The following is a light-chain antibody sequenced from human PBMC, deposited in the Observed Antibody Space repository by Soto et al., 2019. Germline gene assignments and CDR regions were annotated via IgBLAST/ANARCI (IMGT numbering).Light chain of an antibody. Sequence: DIQMTQSPSSLSASIGDRVTISCRASQGISNSLAWYQQKAGEVPKLLIYAASTSHSGFPSRFRGSGSGTDFTLTISGLQPEDVATYYCQNSKSAPRTFGQGTKVEIK. CDR3: QNSKSAPRT. V-gene: IGKV1-27*01. CDR2: AAS. CDR1: QGISNS. J-gene: IGKJ1*01.